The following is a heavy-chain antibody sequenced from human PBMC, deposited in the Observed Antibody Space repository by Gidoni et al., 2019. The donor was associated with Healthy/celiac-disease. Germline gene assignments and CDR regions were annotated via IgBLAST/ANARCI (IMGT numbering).Heavy chain of an antibody. Sequence: QVQLQDSGPGLVTPSETLSLTCTLCGGSSSRCYWSWIRQPAGKGLEWIGRINPSGGTNYNPSLKSRVTMSVDTSKNQFSLKLSSVTAADTAVYYCAGDARGYLAYCGGDCYTFDIWGQGTMVTVSS. CDR2: INPSGGT. D-gene: IGHD2-21*02. CDR1: GGSSSRCY. V-gene: IGHV4-4*07. J-gene: IGHJ3*02. CDR3: AGDARGYLAYCGGDCYTFDI.